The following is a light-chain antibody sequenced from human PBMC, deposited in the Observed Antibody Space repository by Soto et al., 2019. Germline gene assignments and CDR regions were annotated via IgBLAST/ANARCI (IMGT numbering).Light chain of an antibody. J-gene: IGKJ5*01. V-gene: IGKV3D-15*01. CDR3: QQCYSSATT. Sequence: DIELTQSPGILSVSPGERATLSCRASQSVSSNLTWYQQKPGQAPRFLIYGASTIATGVPSRFSASGSGTDFTLTINRLEPEDFAVYFCQQCYSSATTFGQGTRLEI. CDR2: GAS. CDR1: QSVSSN.